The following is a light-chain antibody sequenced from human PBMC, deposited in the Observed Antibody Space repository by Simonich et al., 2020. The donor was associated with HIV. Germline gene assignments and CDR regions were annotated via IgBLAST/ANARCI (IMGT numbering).Light chain of an antibody. CDR3: QQYNNWPSPFT. V-gene: IGKV3-15*01. CDR1: KSISNN. Sequence: EIVMTQSPATLSVSSGERAPLTCTASKSISNNLAWYKPKPGQAPMLLIYAASSRANGIPARFSGSGLGTEFTLTISSIQSEDLAVYSCQQYNNWPSPFTFGPGTKVDIK. J-gene: IGKJ3*01. CDR2: AAS.